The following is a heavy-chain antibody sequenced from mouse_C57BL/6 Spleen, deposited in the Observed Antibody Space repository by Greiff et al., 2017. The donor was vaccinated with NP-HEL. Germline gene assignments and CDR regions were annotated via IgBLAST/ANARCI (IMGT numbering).Heavy chain of an antibody. V-gene: IGHV1-80*01. Sequence: QVQLQQSGAELVKPGASVKISCKASGYAFSSYWMNWVKQRPGKGLEWIGQIYPGDGDTNYNGKFKGKATLTADKSSSTAYMQLSSLTSEDSAVYFCARAGREDRYFDVWGTGTTVTVSS. CDR3: ARAGREDRYFDV. J-gene: IGHJ1*03. CDR1: GYAFSSYW. D-gene: IGHD3-2*01. CDR2: IYPGDGDT.